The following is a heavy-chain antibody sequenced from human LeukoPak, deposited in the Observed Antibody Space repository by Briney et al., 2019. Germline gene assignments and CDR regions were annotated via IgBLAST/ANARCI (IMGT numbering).Heavy chain of an antibody. CDR2: IYPGYSDT. CDR3: ASWYYDSSGYRYFDY. CDR1: GYSFTSHW. J-gene: IGHJ4*02. Sequence: KPGESLKISFKGSGYSFTSHWIGWVRQMPGKGLEWMGIIYPGYSDTRYSPSFQGQVTISADKSISTAYLQWSSLKASDTAMYYCASWYYDSSGYRYFDYWGQGTLVTVSS. D-gene: IGHD3-22*01. V-gene: IGHV5-51*01.